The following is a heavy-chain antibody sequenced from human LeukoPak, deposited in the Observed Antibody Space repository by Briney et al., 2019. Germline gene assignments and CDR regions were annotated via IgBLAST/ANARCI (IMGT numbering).Heavy chain of an antibody. CDR2: IWYDGSNK. V-gene: IGHV3-33*06. J-gene: IGHJ4*02. Sequence: GRSLRLSCAASGFTFSSYGMHWVRQAPGKGLEWVAVIWYDGSNKYYADSVKGRFTISRDNSKNTLYLQMNSLRAEDTAVYYCAKAGPGGGLIVKVYYFDYWGQGTLVTVSS. D-gene: IGHD3-16*02. CDR1: GFTFSSYG. CDR3: AKAGPGGGLIVKVYYFDY.